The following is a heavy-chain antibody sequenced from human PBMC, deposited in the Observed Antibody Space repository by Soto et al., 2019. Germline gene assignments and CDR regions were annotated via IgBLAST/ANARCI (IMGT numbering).Heavy chain of an antibody. V-gene: IGHV4-39*01. D-gene: IGHD3-10*01. Sequence: SEPLSLTCIVSGGSVNNTPYYWGWIRQPPGKGLEWIASIYWCGSTYYNPSLKGRVIISVDTSKNQFSLTVTSVTAANTAVYYCAKHKEYHSSSGIDLWGQGTLVTVSS. J-gene: IGHJ5*02. CDR3: AKHKEYHSSSGIDL. CDR1: GGSVNNTPYY. CDR2: IYWCGST.